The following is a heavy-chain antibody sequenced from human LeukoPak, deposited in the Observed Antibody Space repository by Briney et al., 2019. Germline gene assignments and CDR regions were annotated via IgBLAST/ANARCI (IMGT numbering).Heavy chain of an antibody. CDR3: ARERYYYDSSGYHWFDP. V-gene: IGHV3-21*01. D-gene: IGHD3-22*01. Sequence: PGGSLRLSCAASGFTFSSYSMNWVRQAPGKGLEWVSSISSSSSYIYYADSVKGRFTISRDNAKNSLYLQMNSLRAEDTAVYYCARERYYYDSSGYHWFDPWGQGTLVTVSS. CDR2: ISSSSSYI. J-gene: IGHJ5*02. CDR1: GFTFSSYS.